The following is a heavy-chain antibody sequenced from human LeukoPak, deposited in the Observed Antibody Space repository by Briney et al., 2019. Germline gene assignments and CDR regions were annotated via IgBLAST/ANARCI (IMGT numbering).Heavy chain of an antibody. Sequence: ASVKVSCKASGYTFTSYDINWVRQATGQGLEWMGWMNPNSGNTGYAQKFQGRVTITRNTSISTAYMELSSLRSEDTAVYYCAREVPAAMGRYYYYYMDVWGKGTTVTVSS. V-gene: IGHV1-8*03. D-gene: IGHD2-2*01. CDR2: MNPNSGNT. CDR1: GYTFTSYD. J-gene: IGHJ6*03. CDR3: AREVPAAMGRYYYYYMDV.